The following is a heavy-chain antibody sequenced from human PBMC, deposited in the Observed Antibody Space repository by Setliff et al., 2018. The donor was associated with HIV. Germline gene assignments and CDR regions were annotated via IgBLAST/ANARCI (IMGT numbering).Heavy chain of an antibody. CDR2: IFHSGST. J-gene: IGHJ5*02. V-gene: IGHV4-4*02. CDR3: ARTTGVAEYFDSSGYLRLDP. D-gene: IGHD3-22*01. Sequence: PSETLSLTCTVSGVSISTDSWWSWVRQPPGRGLEWIGEIFHSGSTNYNPSLKSRLTISVDKTKNQFSLKLTSVTAADTAVYYCARTTGVAEYFDSSGYLRLDPWGQGTLVTVSS. CDR1: GVSISTDSW.